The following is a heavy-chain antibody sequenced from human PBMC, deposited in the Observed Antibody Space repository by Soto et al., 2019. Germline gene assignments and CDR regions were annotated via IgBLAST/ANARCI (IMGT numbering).Heavy chain of an antibody. J-gene: IGHJ4*02. Sequence: DPENVSRTTSCSSFPSPCISRVRQPPGPGLERMGWISHYNGNTDYAQKVQGRVTITRDTSTSTAYMDLRRLRSADTAVYFCARVKLEIDTIFDVWGQGALVIVSS. D-gene: IGHD3-3*01. CDR2: ISHYNGNT. CDR1: CSSFPSPC. CDR3: ARVKLEIDTIFDV. V-gene: IGHV1-18*01.